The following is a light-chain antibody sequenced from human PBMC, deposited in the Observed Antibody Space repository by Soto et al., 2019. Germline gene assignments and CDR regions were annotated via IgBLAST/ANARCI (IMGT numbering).Light chain of an antibody. CDR3: QQYGSSPGT. CDR2: GAS. Sequence: EIVLTQSPGTLSLSPGERATLSCRASQSVSSSYLAWYQQKPGQAPRLLIYGASSRVTGIPDRFSGSGSGTDFTLTISKLEPEDFAVYYCQQYGSSPGTFGQGTKVEIK. CDR1: QSVSSSY. J-gene: IGKJ1*01. V-gene: IGKV3-20*01.